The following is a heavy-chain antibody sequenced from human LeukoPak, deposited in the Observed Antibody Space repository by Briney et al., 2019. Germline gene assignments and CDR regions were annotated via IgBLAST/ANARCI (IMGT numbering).Heavy chain of an antibody. J-gene: IGHJ4*02. CDR2: IYTSGST. CDR1: GGSISSYY. Sequence: SETLSLTCTVSGGSISSYYWSWIRLPAGRGLEWIGRIYTSGSTNYNPSLKSRVTMSVDTSKNQFSLKLSPVTAADTAVYYCARQYSSSWSLDYWGQGTLVTVSS. V-gene: IGHV4-4*07. D-gene: IGHD6-13*01. CDR3: ARQYSSSWSLDY.